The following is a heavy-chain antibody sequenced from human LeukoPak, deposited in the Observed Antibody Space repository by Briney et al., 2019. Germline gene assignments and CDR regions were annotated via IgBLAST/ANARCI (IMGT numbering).Heavy chain of an antibody. CDR1: GYTFTSYD. J-gene: IGHJ4*02. CDR3: ARQLIYGDYEVDY. Sequence: ASVKVSCKASGYTFTSYDINWVRQATGQGLEWMGWMNPNSGNTGYAQEFQGRVTMTRNTSISTAYMELSSLRSEDTAVYYCARQLIYGDYEVDYWGQGTLVTVSS. V-gene: IGHV1-8*01. CDR2: MNPNSGNT. D-gene: IGHD4-17*01.